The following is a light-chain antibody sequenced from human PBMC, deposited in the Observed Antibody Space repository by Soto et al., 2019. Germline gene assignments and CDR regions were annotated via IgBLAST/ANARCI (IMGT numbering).Light chain of an antibody. CDR2: AAS. CDR3: QRSYSTTIT. CDR1: QTISNY. V-gene: IGKV1-39*01. Sequence: DIPMTQSPSSLSASVGDRVTITCRASQTISNYLNWYHQKPGKAPKLLIYAASSLQSGVPSRFSGSGSGTDFTLTISSLQPEDFATYDCQRSYSTTITVGQGTRLEIK. J-gene: IGKJ5*01.